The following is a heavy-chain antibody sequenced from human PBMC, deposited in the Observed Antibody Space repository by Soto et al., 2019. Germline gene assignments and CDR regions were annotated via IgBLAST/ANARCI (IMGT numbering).Heavy chain of an antibody. CDR3: ARDPRYGGNLGFDY. J-gene: IGHJ4*02. CDR1: GGTFSSYA. CDR2: IIPIFGTA. Sequence: ASVKVSCKASGGTFSSYAISWVRQAPGQGLEWMGGIIPIFGTANYAQKFQGRVTITADESTSTAYMELSSLRSEDTAVYYCARDPRYGGNLGFDYWGQGTLVTVSS. D-gene: IGHD4-17*01. V-gene: IGHV1-69*13.